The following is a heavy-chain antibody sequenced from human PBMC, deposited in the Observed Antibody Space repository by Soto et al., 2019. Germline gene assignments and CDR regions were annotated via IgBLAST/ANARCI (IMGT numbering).Heavy chain of an antibody. Sequence: QVQLQESGPGRVKPSETLSLTCSVSGGSVRTGSYHWTWIRQPPGKGLEWIGFIPNNGSPDYNPSLKSRVVVSIDRSENQFSLKVNSGAAADTAVYFCARIVWGGDYWGQGTLVTVS. D-gene: IGHD7-27*01. CDR2: IPNNGSP. CDR1: GGSVRTGSYH. J-gene: IGHJ4*02. V-gene: IGHV4-61*01. CDR3: ARIVWGGDY.